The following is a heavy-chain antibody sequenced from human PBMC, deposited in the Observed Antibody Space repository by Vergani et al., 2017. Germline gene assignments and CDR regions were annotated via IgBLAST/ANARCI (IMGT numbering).Heavy chain of an antibody. CDR2: ISSSSSYI. V-gene: IGHV3-21*01. CDR3: ARDSGGYDFWSGYHDAFDI. Sequence: EVQLVESGGGLVKPGGSLRLSCAASGLTFSSYSMNWVRQAPGKGLEWVSSISSSSSYIYYADSVKGRFTISRDTAKNSLYLQMNSLIAEDTAVYYCARDSGGYDFWSGYHDAFDIGSQGRMVTVSS. CDR1: GLTFSSYS. J-gene: IGHJ3*02. D-gene: IGHD3-3*01.